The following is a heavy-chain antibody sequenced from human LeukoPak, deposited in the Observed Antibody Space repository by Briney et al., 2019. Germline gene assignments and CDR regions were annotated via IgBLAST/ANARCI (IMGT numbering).Heavy chain of an antibody. CDR1: GGSISSSSYY. J-gene: IGHJ1*01. V-gene: IGHV4-39*01. CDR3: ARHLDSYYDFWSGYYNAEYFQH. Sequence: SETLSLNCTVSGGSISSSSYYWGWIRQLPGKGLEWIGSIYYSGSTYYNPSLKSRVTISVDTSKNQFSLKLSSVTAADTAVYYCARHLDSYYDFWSGYYNAEYFQHWGQGTLVTVSS. CDR2: IYYSGST. D-gene: IGHD3-3*01.